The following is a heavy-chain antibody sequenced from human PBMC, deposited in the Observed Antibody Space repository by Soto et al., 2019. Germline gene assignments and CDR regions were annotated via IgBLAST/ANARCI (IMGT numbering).Heavy chain of an antibody. J-gene: IGHJ4*02. CDR1: GFTFSSYA. D-gene: IGHD6-6*01. CDR3: AKDRAPGIADRAPFDY. CDR2: ISGSGGST. Sequence: GGSLRLSCAASGFTFSSYAMSWVRQAPGKGLEWVSAISGSGGSTYYADSVKGRFTISRDNSKNTLYLQMNSLRAEDTAVYYCAKDRAPGIADRAPFDYWGQGTLVTVSS. V-gene: IGHV3-23*01.